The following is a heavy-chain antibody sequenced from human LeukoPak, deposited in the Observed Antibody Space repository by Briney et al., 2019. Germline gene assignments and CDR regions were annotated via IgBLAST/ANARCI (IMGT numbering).Heavy chain of an antibody. V-gene: IGHV3-21*01. CDR1: GFTFSSYS. CDR3: ARGGTYRPLDY. CDR2: ISSSSYI. Sequence: GGSLRLSCAASGFTFSSYSMNWVRQAPGKGLEWVSSISSSSYIYYADSVKGRFTISRDNAKNSLYLQMNSLRAEDTAVYYCARGGTYRPLDYWGQGTLVTVPS. D-gene: IGHD1-7*01. J-gene: IGHJ4*02.